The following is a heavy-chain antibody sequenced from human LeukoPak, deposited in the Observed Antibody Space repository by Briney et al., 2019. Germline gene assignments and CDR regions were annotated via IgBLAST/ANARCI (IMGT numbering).Heavy chain of an antibody. J-gene: IGHJ3*02. D-gene: IGHD3-10*01. Sequence: GGSLRLSCAASGFTFSSYEMNWVRQAPGKGLEWVSYISSSGSTIYYADSVKGRFTISRDNAKNSLYLQMNSLRAEDTAVYYCARDQVYGSGSYFMNGAFDIWGQGTMVTVSS. V-gene: IGHV3-48*03. CDR3: ARDQVYGSGSYFMNGAFDI. CDR2: ISSSGSTI. CDR1: GFTFSSYE.